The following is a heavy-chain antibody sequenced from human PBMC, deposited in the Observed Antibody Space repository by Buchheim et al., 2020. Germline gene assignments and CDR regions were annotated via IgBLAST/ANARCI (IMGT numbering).Heavy chain of an antibody. J-gene: IGHJ6*02. CDR3: ARGTCSGGTCYSYYFYGMDV. CDR1: GGSFSGYY. CDR2: INHSGST. Sequence: QVQLQQWGAGLLKPSETLSLTCAVYGGSFSGYYWSWIRQPPGKGLEWIGEINHSGSTNYNPSLKSRVTISVDPSKNQFSLKLSSVTAADTAVYYCARGTCSGGTCYSYYFYGMDVWGQGTT. V-gene: IGHV4-34*01. D-gene: IGHD2-15*01.